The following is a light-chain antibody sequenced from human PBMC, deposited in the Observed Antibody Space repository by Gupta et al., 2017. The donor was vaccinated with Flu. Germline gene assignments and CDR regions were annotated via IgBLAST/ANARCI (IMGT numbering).Light chain of an antibody. CDR3: CSFAGTYTLWV. J-gene: IGLJ2*01. Sequence: QSALTQPRSVSGSPGQSVTIPCTGTSSDVGTYNSVSWYQQHPGKAPKVVIYDVSERPSGVPDRFSGSKSGNTASLTISGLQAEDEADYYCCSFAGTYTLWVFGGGTKLTVL. CDR2: DVS. CDR1: SSDVGTYNS. V-gene: IGLV2-11*01.